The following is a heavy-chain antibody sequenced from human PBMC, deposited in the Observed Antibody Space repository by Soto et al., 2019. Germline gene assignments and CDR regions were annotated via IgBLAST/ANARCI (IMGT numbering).Heavy chain of an antibody. V-gene: IGHV1-8*01. J-gene: IGHJ4*02. D-gene: IGHD5-18*01. CDR2: MNPNTGNT. Sequence: ASVKVSCKASGYTFTSYDINWVRQATGQGLEWMGWMNPNTGNTAYAQKFQGRVTMTRNTSISAAYMELSSLRSEDTAVYYCARESSYGLVYWGQGTLVTVSS. CDR1: GYTFTSYD. CDR3: ARESSYGLVY.